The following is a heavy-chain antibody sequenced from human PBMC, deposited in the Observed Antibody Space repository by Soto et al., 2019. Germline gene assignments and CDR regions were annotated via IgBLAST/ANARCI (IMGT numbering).Heavy chain of an antibody. D-gene: IGHD6-19*01. CDR1: GFTFSSYA. J-gene: IGHJ5*02. CDR3: AKDRGAGGRFSGIAVAGIPS. Sequence: EVQLLESGGGLVQPGGSLRLSCAASGFTFSSYAMSWVRQTPGKGLEWVSGISGGGGNTYYADSVTGRFTISRDNSRSTLWMKMNSLRAADPAIYYCAKDRGAGGRFSGIAVAGIPSWGQGTLVTVSS. V-gene: IGHV3-23*01. CDR2: ISGGGGNT.